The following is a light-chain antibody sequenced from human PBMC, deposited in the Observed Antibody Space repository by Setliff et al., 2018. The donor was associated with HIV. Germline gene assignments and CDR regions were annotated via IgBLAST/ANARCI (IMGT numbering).Light chain of an antibody. CDR1: SSDVGGYYS. V-gene: IGLV2-14*03. CDR3: SSYTSSNTCV. J-gene: IGLJ1*01. CDR2: DVI. Sequence: ALTQPASVSGSPGQSITISCTGISSDVGGYYSVSWYQQHPGKAPKLMIYDVINRPSGVSNRFSGSRSGNTASLTISGLQVEDEADYYCSSYTSSNTCVFGVGTQVTVL.